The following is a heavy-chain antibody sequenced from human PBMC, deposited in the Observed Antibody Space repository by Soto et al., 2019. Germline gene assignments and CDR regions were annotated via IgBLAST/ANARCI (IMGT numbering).Heavy chain of an antibody. Sequence: QVQLVESGGGVVQPGRSLRLSCAASGFTFSSYAMHWVRQAPGKGLEWVAVISYDGCNKYYADSVKGRFTISRDNSKNTLYLQMNSLRAEDTAVYYCARGRSYYYGSGSGYWGQGTLVTVSS. D-gene: IGHD3-10*01. V-gene: IGHV3-30-3*01. CDR3: ARGRSYYYGSGSGY. CDR1: GFTFSSYA. J-gene: IGHJ4*02. CDR2: ISYDGCNK.